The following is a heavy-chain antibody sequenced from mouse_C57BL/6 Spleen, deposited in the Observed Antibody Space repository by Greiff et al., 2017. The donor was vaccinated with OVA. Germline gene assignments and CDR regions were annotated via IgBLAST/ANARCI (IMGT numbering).Heavy chain of an antibody. Sequence: VQLQQPGAELVKPGASVKMSCKASGYTFTSYWITWVKQRPGQGLEWIGDIYPGSGSTNYNEKFKSKATLTVDTSSSTAYMQLSSLTSEDSAVYYGARRPYYSNYYVDYWGQGTTLTVSS. D-gene: IGHD2-5*01. CDR3: ARRPYYSNYYVDY. J-gene: IGHJ2*01. V-gene: IGHV1-55*01. CDR2: IYPGSGST. CDR1: GYTFTSYW.